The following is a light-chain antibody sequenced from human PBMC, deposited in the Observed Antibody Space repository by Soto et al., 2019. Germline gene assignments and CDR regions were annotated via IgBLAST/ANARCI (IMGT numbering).Light chain of an antibody. J-gene: IGKJ1*01. CDR1: QSVSSS. V-gene: IGKV3-15*01. CDR3: QQYVHWPPRT. CDR2: AAS. Sequence: EIVVTQSPATLSVSPGERVTPSCRASQSVSSSYASWYQKPRRQASRLLYDAASRGAAGTAKFSGGRSGTEYSLPISSLQSEDFAVYYCQQYVHWPPRTFGQGTKVDI.